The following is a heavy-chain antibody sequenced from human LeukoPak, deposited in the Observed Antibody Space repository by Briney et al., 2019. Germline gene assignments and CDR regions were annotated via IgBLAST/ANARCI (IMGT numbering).Heavy chain of an antibody. CDR1: GFTFSSYG. D-gene: IGHD3-22*01. Sequence: PGGSLRLSCAASGFTFSSYGMHWVRQAPGKGLEWVAFIRYDGSNEYYADSVKGRFTISRDNSKNTLYLQMNSLRAEDTAVYYCAKDIAPMYYYDSSGYYGDYWGQGTLVTVSS. CDR2: IRYDGSNE. CDR3: AKDIAPMYYYDSSGYYGDY. J-gene: IGHJ4*02. V-gene: IGHV3-30*02.